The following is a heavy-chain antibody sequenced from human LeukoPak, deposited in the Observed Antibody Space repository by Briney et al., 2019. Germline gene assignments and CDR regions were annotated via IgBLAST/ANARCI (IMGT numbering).Heavy chain of an antibody. CDR3: ARPLIGYKGDHEDY. CDR1: GFSFSSYW. D-gene: IGHD1-20*01. V-gene: IGHV3-7*01. J-gene: IGHJ4*02. CDR2: IQQDGSEK. Sequence: GGCLRLSCAAAGFSFSSYWISWVRQAPREGLGWVANIQQDGSEKYYVDSVKDRFTISRDNAKNSLYLQMNSLRAEDTAVYYCARPLIGYKGDHEDYWGQGTLVTVSS.